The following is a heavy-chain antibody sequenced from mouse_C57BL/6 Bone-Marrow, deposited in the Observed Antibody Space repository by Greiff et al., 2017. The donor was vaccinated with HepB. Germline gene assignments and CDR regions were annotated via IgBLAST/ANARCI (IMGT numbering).Heavy chain of an antibody. CDR1: GYSITSGYD. D-gene: IGHD2-4*01. J-gene: IGHJ4*01. Sequence: DVKLQESGPGMVKPSQSLSLTCTVTGYSITSGYDWHWIRHFPGNKLEWMGYISYSGSTNYNPSLKSRISITHDTSKNHFFLKLNSVTTEDTATYYCARGDYPYAMDYWGQGTSVTVSS. CDR3: ARGDYPYAMDY. V-gene: IGHV3-1*01. CDR2: ISYSGST.